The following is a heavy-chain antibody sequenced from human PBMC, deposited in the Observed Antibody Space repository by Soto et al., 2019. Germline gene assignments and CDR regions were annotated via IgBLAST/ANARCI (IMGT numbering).Heavy chain of an antibody. D-gene: IGHD6-13*01. J-gene: IGHJ4*02. CDR2: VSGSGGST. Sequence: EVQLLESGGGLVQPGGSLGLSCAASGFTFSRHAMNWVRQAPGKGLEWVSAVSGSGGSTYYADSVKGRFTNSRDNSKNTRYLQMNSMRAEDTAVSDCAKDRSSGSTHQYFDYWGQGTLVTVSS. V-gene: IGHV3-23*01. CDR3: AKDRSSGSTHQYFDY. CDR1: GFTFSRHA.